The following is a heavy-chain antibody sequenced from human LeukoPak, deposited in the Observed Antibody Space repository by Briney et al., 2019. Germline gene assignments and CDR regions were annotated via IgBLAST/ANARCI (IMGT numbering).Heavy chain of an antibody. V-gene: IGHV4-38-2*02. J-gene: IGHJ4*02. D-gene: IGHD3-10*01. Sequence: PSETLSLTCTVSGGSISSYYWSWIRQPPGKGLEWIGSIYHSGSTYYNPSLKSRVTISVDTSKNQFSLKLSSVTAADTAVYYCARDLFRALPFDYWGQGTLVTVSS. CDR2: IYHSGST. CDR3: ARDLFRALPFDY. CDR1: GGSISSYY.